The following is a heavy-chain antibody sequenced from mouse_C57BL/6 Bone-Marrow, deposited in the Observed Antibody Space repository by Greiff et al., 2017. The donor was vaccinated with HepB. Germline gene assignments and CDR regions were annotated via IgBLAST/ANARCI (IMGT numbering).Heavy chain of an antibody. J-gene: IGHJ4*01. CDR1: GFTFSDFY. CDR2: SRNKANDYTT. V-gene: IGHV7-1*01. Sequence: EVQLVESGGGLARSGRSLRLSCATSGFTFSDFYMEWVRQAPGKGLEWIAASRNKANDYTTEYSASVKGRFIVSRDTSQSILYLQMNALRAEDTAIYYCARDATYAMDYWGQGTSVTVSS. CDR3: ARDATYAMDY.